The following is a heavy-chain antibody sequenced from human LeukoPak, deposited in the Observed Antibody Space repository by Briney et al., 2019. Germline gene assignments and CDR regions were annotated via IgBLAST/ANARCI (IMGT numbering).Heavy chain of an antibody. Sequence: SETLSLTCAVYGGSFSGYYWSWIRQPPGKGLEWIGEINHSGSTNYNPSLKSRVTISVDTSKNQISLKLSSVTAADTAVYYCARGREVIQLWLRGWFDPWGQGTLVTVSS. CDR2: INHSGST. CDR3: ARGREVIQLWLRGWFDP. J-gene: IGHJ5*02. D-gene: IGHD5-18*01. CDR1: GGSFSGYY. V-gene: IGHV4-34*01.